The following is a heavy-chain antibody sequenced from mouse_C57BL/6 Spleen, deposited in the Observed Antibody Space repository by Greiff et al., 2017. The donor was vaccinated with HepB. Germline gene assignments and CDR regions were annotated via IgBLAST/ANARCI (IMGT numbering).Heavy chain of an antibody. V-gene: IGHV1-50*01. CDR1: GYTFTSYW. J-gene: IGHJ2*01. Sequence: VKLQQPGAELVKPGASVKLSCKASGYTFTSYWMQWVKQRPGQGLEWIGEIDPSDSYTNYNQKFKGKATLTVDTSSSTAYMQLSSLTSEDSAVYYCARGEGFDYWGQGTTLTVSS. CDR2: IDPSDSYT. CDR3: ARGEGFDY.